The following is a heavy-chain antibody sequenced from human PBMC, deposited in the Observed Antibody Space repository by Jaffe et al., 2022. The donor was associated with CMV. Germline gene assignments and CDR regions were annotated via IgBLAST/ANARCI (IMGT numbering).Heavy chain of an antibody. J-gene: IGHJ6*02. Sequence: QLQLQESGPGLVKPSETLSLTCTVSGGSISSSSYYWGWIRQPPGKGLEWIGSIYYSGSTYYNPSLKSRVTISVDTSKNQFSLKLSSVTAADTAVYYCARQPVLGGMDVWGQGTTVTVSS. CDR3: ARQPVLGGMDV. D-gene: IGHD3-3*02. V-gene: IGHV4-39*01. CDR2: IYYSGST. CDR1: GGSISSSSYY.